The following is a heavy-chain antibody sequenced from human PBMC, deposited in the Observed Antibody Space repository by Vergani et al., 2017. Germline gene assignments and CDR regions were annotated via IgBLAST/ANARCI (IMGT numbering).Heavy chain of an antibody. CDR2: IKSKTDGGTT. V-gene: IGHV3-15*01. Sequence: EVQLVESGGGLVKPGGSLRLSCAASGFTFSNAWMSWVRQAPGQGLEWVGRIKSKTDGGTTDYAAPVKGRFTISRDDSKNTLYLQMNSLKTEDTAVYYCTTEPYYDILTGYYKGNNWFDPWGQGTLVTVSS. CDR1: GFTFSNAW. J-gene: IGHJ5*02. CDR3: TTEPYYDILTGYYKGNNWFDP. D-gene: IGHD3-9*01.